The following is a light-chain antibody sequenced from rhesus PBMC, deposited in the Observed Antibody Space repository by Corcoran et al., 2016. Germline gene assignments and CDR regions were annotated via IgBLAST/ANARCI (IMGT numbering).Light chain of an antibody. CDR1: SSDIGGYNY. J-gene: IGLJ1*01. CDR3: SSYAGSNTFI. Sequence: QAALTQPRSVSGSPGQSVTISCPGTSSDIGGYNYVSWYQQHPGTAPKLMIYEVSKRPSGVSDRFSGSKSGNTASLTISGLQAEDESDYYCSSYAGSNTFIFATGTRLTVL. V-gene: IGLV2-32*02. CDR2: EVS.